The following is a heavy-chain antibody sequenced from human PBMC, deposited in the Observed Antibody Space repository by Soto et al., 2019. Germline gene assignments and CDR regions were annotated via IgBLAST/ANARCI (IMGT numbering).Heavy chain of an antibody. CDR1: GFTFSSYA. J-gene: IGHJ6*02. CDR2: ISYDGSNK. CDR3: ARDGLLGTYPTYGMDV. Sequence: GGSLRLSCAASGFTFSSYAMHWVRQAPGKGLEWVAVISYDGSNKYYADSVKGRLTISRDNSKNTLYLQMNSLRAEDTAVYYCARDGLLGTYPTYGMDVWGQGTTVTVSS. V-gene: IGHV3-30-3*01. D-gene: IGHD7-27*01.